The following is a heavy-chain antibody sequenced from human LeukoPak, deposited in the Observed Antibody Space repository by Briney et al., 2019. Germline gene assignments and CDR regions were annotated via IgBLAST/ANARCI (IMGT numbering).Heavy chain of an antibody. Sequence: SETLSLTCTVSGGSISSYYWSWIRQPPGKGLEWIGYIYYSGSTNYNPSLKSRVTISVDTSKNQFSLKLSSVTAADTAVYYCARVLPPGPYSYGYMDVWGNGTPVTVSS. J-gene: IGHJ6*03. CDR1: GGSISSYY. V-gene: IGHV4-59*01. CDR2: IYYSGST. D-gene: IGHD5-18*01. CDR3: ARVLPPGPYSYGYMDV.